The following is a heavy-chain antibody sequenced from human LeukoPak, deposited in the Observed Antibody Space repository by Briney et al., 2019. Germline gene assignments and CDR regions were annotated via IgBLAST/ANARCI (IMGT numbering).Heavy chain of an antibody. CDR3: ARNSGDRLMGITNYFDY. V-gene: IGHV1-18*01. J-gene: IGHJ4*02. Sequence: ASVKVSCKASGYTFTNYIITWVRQAPGQGLEWMGWISSYNGNTNYAQKLQGRVTMTTDTSTSTAYMELRSLRSDDTAMYYCARNSGDRLMGITNYFDYWGQGTLVTVSS. D-gene: IGHD3-10*01. CDR2: ISSYNGNT. CDR1: GYTFTNYI.